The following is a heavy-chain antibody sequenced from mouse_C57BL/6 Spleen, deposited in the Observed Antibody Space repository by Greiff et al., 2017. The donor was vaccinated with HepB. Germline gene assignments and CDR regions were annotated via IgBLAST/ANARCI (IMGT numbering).Heavy chain of an antibody. J-gene: IGHJ3*01. CDR2: IDPETGGT. CDR1: GYTFTDYE. CDR3: TLSYDYGSSYTWFAY. V-gene: IGHV1-15*01. Sequence: VQLQQSGAELVRPGASVTLSCKASGYTFTDYEMHWVKQTPVHGLEWIGAIDPETGGTAYNQKFKGKAILTADKSSSTAYMELRSLTSEDSAVYYCTLSYDYGSSYTWFAYWGQGTLVTVSA. D-gene: IGHD1-1*01.